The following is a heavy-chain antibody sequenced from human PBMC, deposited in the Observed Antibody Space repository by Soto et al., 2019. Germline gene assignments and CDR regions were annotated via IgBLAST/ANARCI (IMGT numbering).Heavy chain of an antibody. D-gene: IGHD3-22*01. CDR3: AGPLVGMTAH. CDR2: IYYSGSS. V-gene: IGHV4-61*01. Sequence: QVQLQESGPGLVKPSATLSLTCTVSGGSVSSGSYYWSWIRQPPGKGLEWIGNIYYSGSSNYTTSLKSRVPISVDTSKNQFSLKLSSVTAGDTALYYCAGPLVGMTAHWGQGTLVTVSS. J-gene: IGHJ1*01. CDR1: GGSVSSGSYY.